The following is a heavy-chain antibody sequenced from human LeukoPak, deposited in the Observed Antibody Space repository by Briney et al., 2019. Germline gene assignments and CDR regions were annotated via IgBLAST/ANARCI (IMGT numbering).Heavy chain of an antibody. J-gene: IGHJ4*02. CDR3: ARTYYDFWSGYYSHEGNPFDY. D-gene: IGHD3-3*01. CDR2: ISHDGINT. Sequence: PGGSLRLSCAASRFSFSNYAMHWVRQDSGRGLEWLAVISHDGINTYYADSVKGRFTISRDNSKNTLYLQLNSLRAEDTAVYYCARTYYDFWSGYYSHEGNPFDYWGQGTLVTVSS. V-gene: IGHV3-30*03. CDR1: RFSFSNYA.